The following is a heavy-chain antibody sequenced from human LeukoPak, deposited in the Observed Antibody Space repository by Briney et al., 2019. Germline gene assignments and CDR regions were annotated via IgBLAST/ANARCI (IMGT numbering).Heavy chain of an antibody. Sequence: GRSLRLSCAASGFTFSSYAMHWVRQAPGKGLEWVALISYDGSNKNYADSVKGRLTISRDISKNTLYVQMNSLRPEDTAVYYCAIPDIVVPAASTSSPRTENWFDPWGQGTLVTVSS. V-gene: IGHV3-30*04. CDR3: AIPDIVVPAASTSSPRTENWFDP. J-gene: IGHJ5*02. CDR1: GFTFSSYA. D-gene: IGHD2-2*01. CDR2: ISYDGSNK.